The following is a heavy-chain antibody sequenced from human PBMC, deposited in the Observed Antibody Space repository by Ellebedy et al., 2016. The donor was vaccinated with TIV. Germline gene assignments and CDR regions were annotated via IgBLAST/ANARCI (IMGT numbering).Heavy chain of an antibody. Sequence: GGSLRLSCAASGYTFSTYAMHWVRQAPGHRLEWMGWINAGTANTKYSQKFQGRVTITRDTSASTVYMQLSSLRSEDTAVYYCARSGDTSMAFTPSLDYWGQGTLVTVSS. CDR2: INAGTANT. CDR3: ARSGDTSMAFTPSLDY. D-gene: IGHD5-18*01. J-gene: IGHJ4*02. CDR1: GYTFSTYA. V-gene: IGHV1-3*01.